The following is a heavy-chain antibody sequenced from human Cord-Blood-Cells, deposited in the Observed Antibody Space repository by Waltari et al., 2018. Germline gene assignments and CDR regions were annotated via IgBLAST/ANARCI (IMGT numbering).Heavy chain of an antibody. CDR3: ARAGSSSWYGSYYFDY. V-gene: IGHV3-53*01. Sequence: EVQLVESGGGLIQPGGSLRLSCAASGFTVSSNYMSWVRQAPGKGLEGVSVIYSGGSTYYADSVKGRFTISRDNSKNTLYLQMNSLRAEDTAVYYCARAGSSSWYGSYYFDYWGQGTLVTVSS. D-gene: IGHD6-13*01. CDR2: IYSGGST. CDR1: GFTVSSNY. J-gene: IGHJ4*02.